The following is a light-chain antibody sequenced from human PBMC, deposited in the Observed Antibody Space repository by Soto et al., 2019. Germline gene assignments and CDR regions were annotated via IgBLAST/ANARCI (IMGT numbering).Light chain of an antibody. Sequence: DIQMTQSPSSLSASVGDRVTITCRVSQGISNYLAWYQQIPGKVPKLLISAASTLQSGVPSRFTGSGSGTDFTLTISSLQPEDVATYYCQQYTNVPAFGGGTKVEIK. V-gene: IGKV1-27*01. CDR1: QGISNY. CDR3: QQYTNVPA. CDR2: AAS. J-gene: IGKJ4*01.